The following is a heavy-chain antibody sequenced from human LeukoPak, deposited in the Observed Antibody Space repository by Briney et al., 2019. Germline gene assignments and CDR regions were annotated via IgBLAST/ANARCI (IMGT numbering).Heavy chain of an antibody. V-gene: IGHV1-8*03. CDR1: GYTFTIYD. D-gene: IGHD4-23*01. Sequence: ASVTVSSKASGYTFTIYDIYWGRQAPGPGLEWVGWLNPNSGNTGYAQKLQGRVTINRDTSISTAYMELSSVRSEDTAVYYCARGDDYGGNGAFDIWGQGTMVTVSS. CDR2: LNPNSGNT. J-gene: IGHJ3*02. CDR3: ARGDDYGGNGAFDI.